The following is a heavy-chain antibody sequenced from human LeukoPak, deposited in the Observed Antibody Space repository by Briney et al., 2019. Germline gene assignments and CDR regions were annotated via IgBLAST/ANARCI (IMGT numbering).Heavy chain of an antibody. CDR3: AKDQTYDILTGYFCDY. V-gene: IGHV3-9*01. J-gene: IGHJ4*02. CDR1: GFTFDDYA. D-gene: IGHD3-9*01. Sequence: GGSLRLSCAASGFTFDDYAMHWVRQAPGKGLEWVSGISWNSGSIGYADSVKGRFTISRDNAKNSLYLQMNSLRAEDTALYYCAKDQTYDILTGYFCDYWGQRTLVTVSS. CDR2: ISWNSGSI.